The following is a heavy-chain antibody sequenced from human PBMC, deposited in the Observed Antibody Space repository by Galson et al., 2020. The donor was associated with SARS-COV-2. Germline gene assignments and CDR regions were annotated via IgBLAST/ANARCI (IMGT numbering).Heavy chain of an antibody. CDR2: TADSGGSR. V-gene: IGHV3-23*01. Sequence: GESLKISCAASGFTFRIYVMSWVRQAPGQGLEWVSSTADSGGSRYYADSVKGRFTISRDNSKSTLYLQMNSLRAEDTAVYYCGKGAKDYYYYMDVWGKGTTVSVSS. J-gene: IGHJ6*03. CDR1: GFTFRIYV. CDR3: GKGAKDYYYYMDV.